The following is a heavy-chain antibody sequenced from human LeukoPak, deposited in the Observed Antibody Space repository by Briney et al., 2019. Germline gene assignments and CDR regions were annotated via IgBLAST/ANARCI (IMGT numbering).Heavy chain of an antibody. V-gene: IGHV4-39*01. J-gene: IGHJ5*02. Sequence: SETLSLTCTVSGGSISSSSYYWGWMRQPPGKGLEWIGSIYYSGSTYYNPSLKSRVTISVDTSKNQFSLKLSSVTAAGTAVYYCAACTNIVVVVAATPWFDPWGQGTLVTVSS. D-gene: IGHD2-15*01. CDR2: IYYSGST. CDR1: GGSISSSSYY. CDR3: AACTNIVVVVAATPWFDP.